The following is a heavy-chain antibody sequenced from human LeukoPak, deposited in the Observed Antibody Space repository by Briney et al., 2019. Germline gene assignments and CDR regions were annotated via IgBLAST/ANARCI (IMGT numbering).Heavy chain of an antibody. J-gene: IGHJ4*02. CDR1: GFTFSSCS. D-gene: IGHD3-10*01. CDR2: IKQDGSEK. V-gene: IGHV3-7*03. CDR3: ARVGTMARRHAFDY. Sequence: GGSLRLSCAASGFTFSSCSMNWVRQAPGKGLEWVANIKQDGSEKYYVDSVKGRFTISRDNAKNSLYLQMNSLRAEDTAVYYCARVGTMARRHAFDYWGQGTLVTVSS.